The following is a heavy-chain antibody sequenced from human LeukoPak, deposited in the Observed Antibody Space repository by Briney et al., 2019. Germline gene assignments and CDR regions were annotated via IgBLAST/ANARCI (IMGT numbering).Heavy chain of an antibody. V-gene: IGHV3-48*01. Sequence: GGSLRLSCAASGFTLSSYAMSWVRQAPGKGLEWVSYISSSSSTIYYADSVKGRFTISRDNAKNSLYLQMNSLRAEDTAVYYCAIGYCSGGSCHGYGYWGQGTLVTVSS. D-gene: IGHD2-15*01. J-gene: IGHJ4*02. CDR2: ISSSSSTI. CDR3: AIGYCSGGSCHGYGY. CDR1: GFTLSSYA.